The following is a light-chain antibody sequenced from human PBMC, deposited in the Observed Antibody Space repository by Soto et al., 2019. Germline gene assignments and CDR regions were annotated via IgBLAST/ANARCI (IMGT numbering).Light chain of an antibody. J-gene: IGKJ4*01. CDR2: LAS. CDR3: LPTLQTPLT. V-gene: IGKV2-28*01. CDR1: HGFLYINGYNS. Sequence: IVVRQSPLSLPVTPGEPCSMSCRSSHGFLYINGYNSLDWYLQKPGQSPHILIYLASNRASGVPARLSGSGSGTDFKLKISRVEAEDFGVYYCLPTLQTPLTCGGGTKVDIK.